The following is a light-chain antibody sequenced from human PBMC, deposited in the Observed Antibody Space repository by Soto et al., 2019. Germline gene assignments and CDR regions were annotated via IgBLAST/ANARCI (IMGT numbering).Light chain of an antibody. J-gene: IGKJ5*01. V-gene: IGKV3D-15*01. CDR3: QQYSNWPPIT. CDR2: GAS. Sequence: IVLTQSPATLSLSPGERATLSCRASQSVGSNLAWYQQKHGQAPRLLIYGASTRATDIPARFSGSGSGTEFTLTISSLESEDFAVYYCQQYSNWPPITFGQGTRLESK. CDR1: QSVGSN.